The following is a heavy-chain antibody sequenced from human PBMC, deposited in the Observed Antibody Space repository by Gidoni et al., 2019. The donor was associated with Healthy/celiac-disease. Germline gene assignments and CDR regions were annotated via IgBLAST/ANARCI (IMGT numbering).Heavy chain of an antibody. CDR3: AKDIRGYSLHYYYGMDV. Sequence: EVQLVESGGGLVQPGRSLRLTCAATGLTFAVYAMHWVRQAPGKGLEWVSGISWNSGSIGYADSVKGRFTISRDNAKNSLYLQMNSLRAEDTALYYCAKDIRGYSLHYYYGMDVWGQGTTVTVSS. CDR2: ISWNSGSI. V-gene: IGHV3-9*01. D-gene: IGHD5-18*01. J-gene: IGHJ6*02. CDR1: GLTFAVYA.